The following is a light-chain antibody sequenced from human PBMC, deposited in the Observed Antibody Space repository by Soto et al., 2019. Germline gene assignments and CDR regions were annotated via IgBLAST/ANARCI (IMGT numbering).Light chain of an antibody. J-gene: IGKJ5*01. CDR3: MQSTQLPPT. CDR2: EVS. Sequence: MTETTHSLSVAPGEPASSSCKSSQSLLHITGETFLFWYLQKPGQSPQLLIYEVSTRVSGVPDRFSGSGSGTDFTLEISRVETDDVGIYYCMQSTQLPPTFGQGTRLEIK. V-gene: IGKV2D-29*02. CDR1: QSLLHITGETF.